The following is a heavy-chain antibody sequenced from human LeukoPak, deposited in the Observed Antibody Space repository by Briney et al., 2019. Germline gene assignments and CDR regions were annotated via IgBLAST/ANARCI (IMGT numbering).Heavy chain of an antibody. CDR1: GYTFTNYG. D-gene: IGHD3-16*01. CDR3: ATQRGSYVWGTDFDY. Sequence: GASVKVSCKASGYTFTNYGISWVRQAPGQGLEWMGWISAYNGNTNYVQKLQGRVTMTTDTSTSTAYMELRSLRSDDTAVYYCATQRGSYVWGTDFDYWGQGTLVTVSS. J-gene: IGHJ4*02. V-gene: IGHV1-18*01. CDR2: ISAYNGNT.